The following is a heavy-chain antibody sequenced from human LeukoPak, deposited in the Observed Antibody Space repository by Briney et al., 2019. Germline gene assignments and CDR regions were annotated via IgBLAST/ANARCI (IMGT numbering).Heavy chain of an antibody. CDR3: ARDGSSEYYYDSSGYPHY. CDR1: GFTVSSNY. J-gene: IGHJ4*02. CDR2: ISSSSYI. Sequence: GGSLRLSCAASGFTVSSNYMSWVRQAPGKGLEWVSSISSSSYIYYADSVKGRFTISRDNAKNSLYLQMNSLRAEDTAVYYCARDGSSEYYYDSSGYPHYWGQGTLVTVSS. V-gene: IGHV3-69-1*01. D-gene: IGHD3-22*01.